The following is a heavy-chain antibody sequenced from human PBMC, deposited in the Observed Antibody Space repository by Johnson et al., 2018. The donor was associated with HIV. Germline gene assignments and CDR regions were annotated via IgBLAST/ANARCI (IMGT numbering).Heavy chain of an antibody. CDR3: AREGGAAAPDAFDI. V-gene: IGHV3-30-3*01. CDR2: ISYDGSNK. CDR1: GFTFSSYA. Sequence: QVQLVESGGGVVQRGRSLRLSCAASGFTFSSYAMHWVRQAPGKGLEWVAVISYDGSNKYYADSVKGRFTISRDNSKNTLYLQMNSLRAEDTAVYYCAREGGAAAPDAFDIWGQGTMVTVSS. J-gene: IGHJ3*02. D-gene: IGHD2-2*01.